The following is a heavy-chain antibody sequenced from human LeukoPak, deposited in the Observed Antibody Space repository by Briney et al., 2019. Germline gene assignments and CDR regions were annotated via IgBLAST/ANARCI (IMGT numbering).Heavy chain of an antibody. CDR1: GFTFSSYS. J-gene: IGHJ5*02. D-gene: IGHD6-13*01. CDR2: ISSSSSYI. V-gene: IGHV3-21*01. Sequence: GGSLRLSCVASGFTFSSYSMNWVRQAPGKGLEWVSSISSSSSYIYYADSVKGRFTISRDNAKNSLYLQMNSLRAEDTAVYYCARDGAAGTRKDPTRFVPWGQGTLVTVSS. CDR3: ARDGAAGTRKDPTRFVP.